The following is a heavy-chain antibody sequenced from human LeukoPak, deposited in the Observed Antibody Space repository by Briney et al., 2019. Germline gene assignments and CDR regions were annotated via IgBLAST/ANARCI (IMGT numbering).Heavy chain of an antibody. CDR2: IYYSGSP. CDR3: ARFLGATGSFDY. CDR1: GGSISSYY. Sequence: SETLSLTCTVSGGSISSYYWSWIRQPPGKGLEWIGYIYYSGSPNYNPSLKSRVTISVDTSKNQFSLKLSSVTAADTAVYYCARFLGATGSFDYWGQGTLVTVSS. D-gene: IGHD1-26*01. J-gene: IGHJ4*02. V-gene: IGHV4-59*08.